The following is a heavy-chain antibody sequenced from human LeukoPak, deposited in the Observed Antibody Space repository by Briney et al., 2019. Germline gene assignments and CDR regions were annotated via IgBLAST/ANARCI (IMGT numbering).Heavy chain of an antibody. D-gene: IGHD3-22*01. CDR3: ARAYYYESRWGWEGVFDI. Sequence: PGGSLRLSCAVSGFTFSRYSMNWVRQAPGKGLEWVSSISSSSTYIYYADSVKGRFTISRDNAKNSLYLQMTSLRDEDTAVYYCARAYYYESRWGWEGVFDIWGQETRVTVSS. CDR2: ISSSSTYI. CDR1: GFTFSRYS. J-gene: IGHJ3*02. V-gene: IGHV3-21*01.